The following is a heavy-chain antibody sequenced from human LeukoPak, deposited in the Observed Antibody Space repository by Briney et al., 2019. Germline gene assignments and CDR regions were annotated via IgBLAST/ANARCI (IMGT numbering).Heavy chain of an antibody. Sequence: ASVKVSCKVSGYTPTELSMHWVRQAPGKGLEWMGGFDPEDGETIYAQKFQGRVTMTEDTSTDTAYMELSSLRSEDTAVYYCATPEMETYDAFDIWGQGTMVTVSS. CDR1: GYTPTELS. CDR2: FDPEDGET. D-gene: IGHD5-24*01. V-gene: IGHV1-24*01. J-gene: IGHJ3*02. CDR3: ATPEMETYDAFDI.